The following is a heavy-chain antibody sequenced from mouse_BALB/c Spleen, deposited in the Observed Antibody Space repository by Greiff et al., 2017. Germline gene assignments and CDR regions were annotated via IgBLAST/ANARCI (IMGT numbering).Heavy chain of an antibody. D-gene: IGHD2-1*01. J-gene: IGHJ4*01. CDR2: IWSGGST. CDR1: GFSLTSYG. Sequence: VKLVESGPGLVQPSQSLSITCTVSGFSLTSYGVHWVRQSPGKGLEWLGVIWSGGSTDYNAAFISRLSISKDNSKSQVFFKMNSLQANDTAIYYCARNGNYFYAMDYWGQGTSVTVSS. V-gene: IGHV2-2*02. CDR3: ARNGNYFYAMDY.